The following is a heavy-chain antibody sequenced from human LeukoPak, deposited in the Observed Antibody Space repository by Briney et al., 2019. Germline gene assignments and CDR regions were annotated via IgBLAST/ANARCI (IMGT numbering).Heavy chain of an antibody. CDR3: ARNRYRSNFDY. J-gene: IGHJ4*02. CDR2: IYYSGST. D-gene: IGHD2-2*01. V-gene: IGHV4-39*01. CDR1: GGSISSSSYY. Sequence: SETLSVTCTVSGGSISSSSYYWGWIRQPPGKGLEWIGSIYYSGSTYYNPSLKSRVTISVDTSKNQFSLKLSSVTAADTAVYYCARNRYRSNFDYWGQGTLVTVSS.